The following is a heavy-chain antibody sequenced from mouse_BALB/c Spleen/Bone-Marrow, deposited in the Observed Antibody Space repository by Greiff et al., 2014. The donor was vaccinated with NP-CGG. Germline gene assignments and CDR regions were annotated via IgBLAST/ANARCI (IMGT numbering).Heavy chain of an antibody. J-gene: IGHJ2*01. Sequence: LQQSGSELVRPGASVKLSCKASGYTFTSYWMHWVKQRPGQGLEWIGNIYPGSGSTNYDEKFKSKATLTVDTSSSTAYMQLSGLTCEASAVYYCTREGPTGTGGDYWGQGTTLTVSS. CDR2: IYPGSGST. V-gene: IGHV1S22*01. CDR1: GYTFTSYW. D-gene: IGHD4-1*02. CDR3: TREGPTGTGGDY.